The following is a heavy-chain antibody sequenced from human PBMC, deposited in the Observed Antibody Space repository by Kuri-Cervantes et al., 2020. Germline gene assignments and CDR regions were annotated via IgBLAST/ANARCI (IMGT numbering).Heavy chain of an antibody. J-gene: IGHJ3*02. CDR1: GYTFTSYG. CDR3: ARVERYYYDSSGYYHDAFDI. Sequence: ASVKVSCKASGYTFTSYGISWVRQAPGQGLEWMGWISAYNGNTNYAQKLQGRVTMTTDTSTSTAYMELRSLRSDDTAVYYCARVERYYYDSSGYYHDAFDIWGQGTMVTVSS. D-gene: IGHD3-22*01. CDR2: ISAYNGNT. V-gene: IGHV1-18*01.